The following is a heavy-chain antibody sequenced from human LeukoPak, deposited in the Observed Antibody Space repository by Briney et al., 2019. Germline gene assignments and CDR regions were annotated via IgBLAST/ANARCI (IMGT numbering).Heavy chain of an antibody. CDR2: ISGSGGST. CDR3: AKTLYSSSSGGADY. V-gene: IGHV3-23*01. D-gene: IGHD6-6*01. Sequence: AGGSLRLSCAASGFTFSSYAMTWVRQAPGKGLEWVSTISGSGGSTYYADSVKGRFTISRDNSKNTLYLQMNSLRAKDTAVYYCAKTLYSSSSGGADYWGQGTLVTVSS. CDR1: GFTFSSYA. J-gene: IGHJ4*02.